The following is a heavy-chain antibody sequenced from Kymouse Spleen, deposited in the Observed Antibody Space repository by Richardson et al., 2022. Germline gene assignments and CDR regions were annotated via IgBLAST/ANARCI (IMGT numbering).Heavy chain of an antibody. CDR3: ARGRSYGRYYYYYGMDV. V-gene: IGHV3-13*01. Sequence: EVQLVESGGGLVQPGGSLRLSCAASGFTFSSYDMHWVRQATGKGLEWVSAIGTAGDTYYPGSVKGRFTISRENAKNSLYLQMNSLRAGDTAVYYCARGRSYGRYYYYYGMDVWGQGTTVTVSS. J-gene: IGHJ6*02. CDR2: IGTAGDT. CDR1: GFTFSSYD. D-gene: IGHD5-18,IGHD5-18*01.